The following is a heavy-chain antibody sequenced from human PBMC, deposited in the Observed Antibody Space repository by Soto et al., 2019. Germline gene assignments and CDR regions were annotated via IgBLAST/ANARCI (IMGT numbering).Heavy chain of an antibody. Sequence: TSETLSLTCTVSGGSISSDYWSWIRQSPGKGLEWIGYIYYTGSTNYNPSLKSRVTISVDTSKNQFSLKLSSVTAADTAVYYCARLITFGGAYYFDYWGQGTLVTVSS. CDR2: IYYTGST. D-gene: IGHD3-16*01. CDR1: GGSISSDY. J-gene: IGHJ4*02. V-gene: IGHV4-59*01. CDR3: ARLITFGGAYYFDY.